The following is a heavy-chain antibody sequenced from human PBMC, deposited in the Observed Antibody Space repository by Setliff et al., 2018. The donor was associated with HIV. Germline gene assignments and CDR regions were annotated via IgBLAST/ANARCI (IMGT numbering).Heavy chain of an antibody. V-gene: IGHV4-34*01. CDR3: ASLAVTQRYYYYYMDV. CDR2: INQSGNT. CDR1: GGSFNVYS. Sequence: SETLSLTCAIYGGSFNVYSWSWIRQPPGKGLEWIGEINQSGNTKYNPSLKSRVTISVDTSKNQFSLKLSSVTAADTAVYYCASLAVTQRYYYYYMDVWGKGTTVTVSS. J-gene: IGHJ6*03. D-gene: IGHD4-17*01.